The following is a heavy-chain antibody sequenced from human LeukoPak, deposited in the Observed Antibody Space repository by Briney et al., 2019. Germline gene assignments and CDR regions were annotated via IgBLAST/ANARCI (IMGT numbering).Heavy chain of an antibody. J-gene: IGHJ3*02. CDR2: ISSSGSTI. CDR1: GFTFSSYE. V-gene: IGHV3-48*03. Sequence: PGGSLRLSCAASGFTFSSYEMNWVRQAPGKGLEWVSYISSSGSTIYYADSVKGRFTISRDNAKTSLYLQMNSLRAEDTAVYYCAGDPDIVATRSAFDIWGQGTMVTVSS. D-gene: IGHD5-12*01. CDR3: AGDPDIVATRSAFDI.